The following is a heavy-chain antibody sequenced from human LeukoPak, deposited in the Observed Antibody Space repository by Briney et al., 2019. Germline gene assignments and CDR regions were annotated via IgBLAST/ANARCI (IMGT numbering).Heavy chain of an antibody. CDR1: GGSINSYY. CDR2: IYYSGST. Sequence: SETLSLTCTVSGGSINSYYWSWIRQPPGKGLEWIGYIYYSGSTNYNPSLKSRVTISVDTSKNQFSLKLSSVTAADTAVYYCARYSSGYGVDYWGQGTLVTVSS. V-gene: IGHV4-59*01. D-gene: IGHD6-19*01. J-gene: IGHJ4*02. CDR3: ARYSSGYGVDY.